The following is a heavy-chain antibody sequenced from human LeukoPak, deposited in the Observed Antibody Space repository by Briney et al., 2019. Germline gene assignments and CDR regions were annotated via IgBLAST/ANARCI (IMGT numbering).Heavy chain of an antibody. CDR3: AREEQQLVLGSREGWFDP. V-gene: IGHV1-2*02. CDR1: GYTFTGYY. J-gene: IGHJ5*02. Sequence: GASVKVSCKASGYTFTGYYMHWVRQALGQGLEWMGWINPNSGGTNYAQKFQGRVTMTRDTSISTAYMELSRLRSDDTAVYYCAREEQQLVLGSREGWFDPWGQGTLVTVSS. D-gene: IGHD6-13*01. CDR2: INPNSGGT.